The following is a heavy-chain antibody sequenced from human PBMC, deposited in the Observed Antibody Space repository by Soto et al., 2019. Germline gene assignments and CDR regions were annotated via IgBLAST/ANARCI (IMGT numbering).Heavy chain of an antibody. V-gene: IGHV3-23*01. CDR2: ITGTGGTT. D-gene: IGHD1-26*01. CDR1: GFTFSSYA. Sequence: PGGSLRLSCAASGFTFSSYAMSWVRQAPGKGLEWVSSITGTGGTTSYADSVKGRFTISRDNSKNTLYLQLDNLRVEDTAVYYCTRGRGSWEVPDYWGQGTLVTVSS. J-gene: IGHJ4*02. CDR3: TRGRGSWEVPDY.